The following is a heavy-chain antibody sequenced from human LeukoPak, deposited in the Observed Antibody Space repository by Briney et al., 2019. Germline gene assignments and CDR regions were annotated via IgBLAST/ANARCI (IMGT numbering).Heavy chain of an antibody. CDR2: IYSSGST. D-gene: IGHD2-15*01. Sequence: PSETLSLTCTVSGVSISSYYWSWIRQPAGKGLEWIGRIYSSGSTNYSPSLKSRVTMSVDTSKNQFSLKLRSVTAADTALYFCARETSLSGYFSGLGFNYWGQGILVTVSS. CDR1: GVSISSYY. J-gene: IGHJ4*02. CDR3: ARETSLSGYFSGLGFNY. V-gene: IGHV4-4*07.